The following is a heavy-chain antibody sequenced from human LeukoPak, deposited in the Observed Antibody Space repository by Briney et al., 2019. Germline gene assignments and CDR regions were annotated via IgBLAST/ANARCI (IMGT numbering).Heavy chain of an antibody. D-gene: IGHD3-10*01. J-gene: IGHJ4*02. V-gene: IGHV3-72*01. Sequence: GGSLRLSCAASGFTFSDHYMDWVRQAPGKGLEWVGRTRNKANSYTTEYAASVKGRFTISRDDSKNSLYLQMNSLRAEDTAVYYCASAMVRGVIDYWGQGTLVTVSS. CDR2: TRNKANSYTT. CDR1: GFTFSDHY. CDR3: ASAMVRGVIDY.